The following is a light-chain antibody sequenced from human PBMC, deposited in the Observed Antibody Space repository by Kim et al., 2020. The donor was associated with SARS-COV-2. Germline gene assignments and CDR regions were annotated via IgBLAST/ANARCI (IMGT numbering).Light chain of an antibody. Sequence: DIQMTQSPSALSASVGDRVTITCRASQGISNYLAWYQQKPGKVPKLLIYYASTVQSGVPSRFSGSGSGTDFTLTIRSLQPEDFATYYGQKYNSDPRTFRQGTKVEIK. CDR1: QGISNY. CDR3: QKYNSDPRT. J-gene: IGKJ1*01. CDR2: YAS. V-gene: IGKV1-27*01.